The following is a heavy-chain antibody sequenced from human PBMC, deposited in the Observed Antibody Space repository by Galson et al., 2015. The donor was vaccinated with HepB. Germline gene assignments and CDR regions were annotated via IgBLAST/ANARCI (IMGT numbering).Heavy chain of an antibody. CDR2: ISSSSSTI. Sequence: SLRLSCAASGFTFRSYSMNWVRQAPGKGLEWVSYISSSSSTIYYADSVKGRFTISRDNAKNSLYLQMNSLRDEDTAVYYCARDGSVITFGGVIVIPLDYWGQGTLVTVSS. J-gene: IGHJ4*02. V-gene: IGHV3-48*02. D-gene: IGHD3-16*02. CDR1: GFTFRSYS. CDR3: ARDGSVITFGGVIVIPLDY.